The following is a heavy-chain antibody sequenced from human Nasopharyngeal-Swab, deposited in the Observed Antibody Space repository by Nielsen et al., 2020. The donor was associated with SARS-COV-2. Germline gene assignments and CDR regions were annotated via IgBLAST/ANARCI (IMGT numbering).Heavy chain of an antibody. CDR1: GYTFTNYA. J-gene: IGHJ5*02. CDR3: ARAQGRYNWFDP. Sequence: ASVKVPCKASGYTFTNYAMNWLRQAPGRGLEWMGWINTNTGKPTYAPGFTGRFVFSLDTSVTTTYLQISSLEAEDTAVYYCARAQGRYNWFDPWGQGTLVTVSS. D-gene: IGHD2-2*01. V-gene: IGHV7-4-1*02. CDR2: INTNTGKP.